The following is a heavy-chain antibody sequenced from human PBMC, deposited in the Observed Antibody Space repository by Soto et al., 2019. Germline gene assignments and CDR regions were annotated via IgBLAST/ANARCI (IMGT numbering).Heavy chain of an antibody. CDR1: GFTFSSYW. D-gene: IGHD3-22*01. CDR3: ARDPPNFDSSGYTEYFQH. CDR2: IKQDGSEK. V-gene: IGHV3-7*01. Sequence: SGGSLRLSCAASGFTFSSYWMSWVRQAPGKGLEWVANIKQDGSEKYYVDSVKGRFTISRDNAKNSLYLQMNSLRAEDTAVYYCARDPPNFDSSGYTEYFQHWGQGTLVTVSS. J-gene: IGHJ1*01.